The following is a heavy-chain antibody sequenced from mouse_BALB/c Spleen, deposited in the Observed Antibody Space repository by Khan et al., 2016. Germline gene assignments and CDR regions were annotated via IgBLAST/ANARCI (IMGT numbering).Heavy chain of an antibody. V-gene: IGHV3-6*02. D-gene: IGHD2-1*01. CDR3: ASDGNFYALDY. CDR1: GYSITNNFY. Sequence: EVQLQESGPGLVKPSQSLSLTCSVTGYSITNNFYWSWIRQFPGNKLEWMGYKGFDGYNNYNPSLNNRISITRDTSKNQSFLSLSSVTAEDTSTYFCASDGNFYALDYWGQGTSVTVSS. CDR2: KGFDGYN. J-gene: IGHJ4*01.